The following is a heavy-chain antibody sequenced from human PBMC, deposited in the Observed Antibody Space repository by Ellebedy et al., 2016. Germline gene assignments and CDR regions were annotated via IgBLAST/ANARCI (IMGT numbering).Heavy chain of an antibody. CDR3: ARSTLAVAGASDY. J-gene: IGHJ4*02. D-gene: IGHD6-19*01. CDR1: GGSISSGGYS. V-gene: IGHV4-30-2*01. Sequence: SETLSLTXAVSGGSISSGGYSWSWIRQPPGKGLEWIGYIYHSGSTYYNPSLKSRVTISVDRSKNQFSLKLSSVTAADTAVYYCARSTLAVAGASDYWGQGTLVTVSS. CDR2: IYHSGST.